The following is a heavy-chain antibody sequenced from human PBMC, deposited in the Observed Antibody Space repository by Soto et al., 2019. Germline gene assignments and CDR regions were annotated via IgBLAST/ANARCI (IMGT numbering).Heavy chain of an antibody. D-gene: IGHD6-13*01. V-gene: IGHV1-69*06. CDR1: GGTFSSYA. CDR3: ARAYSSPADYYYYYGMDV. Sequence: QVQLVQSGAEVKKPGTSVKVSCKASGGTFSSYAISWVRQAPGQGLEWMGGIIPIFGTANYAKKFQGRVTMTADKSTSTADMELSSRRSEDTAVYYCARAYSSPADYYYYYGMDVWGQGTTVTVSS. CDR2: IIPIFGTA. J-gene: IGHJ6*02.